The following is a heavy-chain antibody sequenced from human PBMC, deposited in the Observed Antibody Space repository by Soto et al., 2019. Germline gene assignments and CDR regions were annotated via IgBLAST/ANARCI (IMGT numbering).Heavy chain of an antibody. CDR2: ISSYNGDT. CDR3: AREGVAPYGLDV. Sequence: ASVKVSCKASGYTFTRSGISWVRQAPGQGPEWMGWISSYNGDTNYAQTFQGRVTMTTDTSTSTAYMELRSLRSDDTSVYYCAREGVAPYGLDVWGQGTSVTVSS. D-gene: IGHD5-12*01. J-gene: IGHJ6*02. CDR1: GYTFTRSG. V-gene: IGHV1-18*01.